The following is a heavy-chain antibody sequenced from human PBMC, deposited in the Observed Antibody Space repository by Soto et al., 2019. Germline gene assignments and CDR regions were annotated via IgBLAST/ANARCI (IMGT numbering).Heavy chain of an antibody. CDR1: GGTFSGYA. Sequence: QVQLLQSGAEVREPGASLTVSCKASGGTFSGYALKCVRQPSRERRVGRGGVVPMFGQSNYEQTFRSRVTISVDDSTSTVYMELNTLRSEDAAVYYCARVSMHGSSYYFWFDPWGQGTQVTVSS. CDR3: ARVSMHGSSYYFWFDP. J-gene: IGHJ5*01. V-gene: IGHV1-69*01. CDR2: VVPMFGQS. D-gene: IGHD2-15*01.